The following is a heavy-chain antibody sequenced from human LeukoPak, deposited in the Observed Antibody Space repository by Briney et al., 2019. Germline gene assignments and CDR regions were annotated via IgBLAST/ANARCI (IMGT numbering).Heavy chain of an antibody. CDR2: IIPIFDTT. J-gene: IGHJ5*02. D-gene: IGHD3-10*01. CDR1: GGTFSSYA. Sequence: SVKVSCKASGGTFSSYAISWVRQAPGQGLEWMGRIIPIFDTTNHAQNFQGRVRISTDESTSTAYMEVSSLRSEDTAVYYCARDAPPGVRGVIRWFDPWGQGTLVTVSS. V-gene: IGHV1-69*05. CDR3: ARDAPPGVRGVIRWFDP.